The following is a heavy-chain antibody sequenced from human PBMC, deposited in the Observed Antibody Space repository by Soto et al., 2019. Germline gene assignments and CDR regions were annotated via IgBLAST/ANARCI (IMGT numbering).Heavy chain of an antibody. Sequence: QVQLQQWGAGLLKPSETLSLTCAVYGGSFSGYYWSWIRQPPGKGLEWIGEINHSGSTNYNPSLKRPVXXSXDXTKNQFSLKLSSVTAADTAVYYCASYSSGWTRRFDYWGQGTLVTVSS. CDR3: ASYSSGWTRRFDY. CDR1: GGSFSGYY. J-gene: IGHJ4*02. D-gene: IGHD6-19*01. V-gene: IGHV4-34*01. CDR2: INHSGST.